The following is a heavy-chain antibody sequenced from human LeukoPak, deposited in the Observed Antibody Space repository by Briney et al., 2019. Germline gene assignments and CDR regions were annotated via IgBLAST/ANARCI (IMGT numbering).Heavy chain of an antibody. Sequence: GGSLRLSCSASGFTFSSYAMHWVRQAPGKGLEYVSAISSNGGSTYYADSVKGRFTISRDNSKNTLYLQMSSLRAEDTAVYYCVKNIVVVVAAPVGAFDNWGQGTMVTVSS. V-gene: IGHV3-64D*09. CDR3: VKNIVVVVAAPVGAFDN. CDR2: ISSNGGST. D-gene: IGHD2-15*01. CDR1: GFTFSSYA. J-gene: IGHJ3*02.